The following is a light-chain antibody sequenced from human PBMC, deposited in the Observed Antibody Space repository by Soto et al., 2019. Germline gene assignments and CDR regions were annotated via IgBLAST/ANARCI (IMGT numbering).Light chain of an antibody. CDR1: SSDVGGYNY. J-gene: IGLJ1*01. Sequence: QSALTQPPSASGSPVQSVTISCTGTSSDVGGYNYVSWYQQHPGKAPKLMIYEVSKRPSGVPDRFSGSKSGNTASLTVSGLQAEDEADYYCSSYSGSNNRVFGTGTKLTVL. CDR2: EVS. CDR3: SSYSGSNNRV. V-gene: IGLV2-8*01.